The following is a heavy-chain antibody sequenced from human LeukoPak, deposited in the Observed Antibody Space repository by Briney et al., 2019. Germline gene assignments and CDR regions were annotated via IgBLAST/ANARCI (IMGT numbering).Heavy chain of an antibody. D-gene: IGHD3-16*02. CDR1: GGTFSSYA. V-gene: IGHV1-69*05. CDR2: IIPIFGTA. CDR3: ASPLMITFGGVIVPDSYYYMDV. Sequence: SVKVSCKASGGTFSSYAISWVRQAPGQGLEWMGGIIPIFGTANYAQKFQSRVTITTDESMSTAYMELSSLRSEDTAVYYCASPLMITFGGVIVPDSYYYMDVWGKGTTVTVSS. J-gene: IGHJ6*03.